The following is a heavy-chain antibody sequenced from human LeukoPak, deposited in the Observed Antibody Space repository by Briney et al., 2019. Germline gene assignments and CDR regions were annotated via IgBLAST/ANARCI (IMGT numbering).Heavy chain of an antibody. CDR1: GGSISSYY. Sequence: SETLSLTCTVSGGSISSYYWSWIRQPPGKGLEWIGYIDYSGSTNYNPSLKSRVTISVDTSKNQFSLKLSSVTAADTAVYYCARETPYGIWYFDLWGRGTLVTVSS. V-gene: IGHV4-59*01. CDR2: IDYSGST. CDR3: ARETPYGIWYFDL. J-gene: IGHJ2*01. D-gene: IGHD1-14*01.